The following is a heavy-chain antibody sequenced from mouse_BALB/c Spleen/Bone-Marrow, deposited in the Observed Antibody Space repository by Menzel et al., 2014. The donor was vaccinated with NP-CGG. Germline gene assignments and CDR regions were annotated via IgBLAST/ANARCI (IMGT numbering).Heavy chain of an antibody. CDR3: AREARTGAWFAY. J-gene: IGHJ3*01. D-gene: IGHD4-1*01. Sequence: VQLQQSASELARPGASVRLSCRASGYTFTGYTMQWVKRRPGQGLEWVGYIVPSSGYTDYNQNFKDKTTLTADKSSSTAYMQLSSLTSADSAVYYCAREARTGAWFAYWGQGTLVTVSA. CDR2: IVPSSGYT. V-gene: IGHV1-4*02. CDR1: GYTFTGYT.